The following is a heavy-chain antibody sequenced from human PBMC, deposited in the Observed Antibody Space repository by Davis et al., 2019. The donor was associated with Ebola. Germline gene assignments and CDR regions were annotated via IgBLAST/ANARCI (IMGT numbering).Heavy chain of an antibody. CDR1: GYTFRNYY. CDR3: ARTPDSDSSGYQY. CDR2: INPSGGGT. Sequence: ASVKVSCKASGYTFRNYYIHWVRQAPGQGLEWMGMINPSGGGTSYAQKLQGRVTMTRDTSTSTVYMELSSLRSEDTAVYYCARTPDSDSSGYQYWGQGTLVTVSS. D-gene: IGHD3-22*01. J-gene: IGHJ4*02. V-gene: IGHV1-46*04.